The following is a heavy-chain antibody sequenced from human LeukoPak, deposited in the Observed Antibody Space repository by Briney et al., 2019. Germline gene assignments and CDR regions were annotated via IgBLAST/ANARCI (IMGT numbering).Heavy chain of an antibody. D-gene: IGHD5-12*01. Sequence: ASVKVSCKASGYTFTGYYMHWVRQAPGQGLEWMGWINPNSGGTNYAQKFQGRVTTTRDTSISTAYMELSRLRSDDTAVYYCARDLSRYRAKEYFDYWGQGTLVTVSS. V-gene: IGHV1-2*02. CDR2: INPNSGGT. CDR3: ARDLSRYRAKEYFDY. J-gene: IGHJ4*02. CDR1: GYTFTGYY.